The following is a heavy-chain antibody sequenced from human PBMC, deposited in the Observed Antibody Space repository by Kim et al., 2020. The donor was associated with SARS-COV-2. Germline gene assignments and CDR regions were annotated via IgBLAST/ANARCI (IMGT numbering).Heavy chain of an antibody. Sequence: SRVTISVDTSKNQFSLKLSSVTAADTAVYYCARGPVVPAAMAYYYYGMDVWGQGTTVTVSS. V-gene: IGHV4-59*09. D-gene: IGHD2-2*01. J-gene: IGHJ6*02. CDR3: ARGPVVPAAMAYYYYGMDV.